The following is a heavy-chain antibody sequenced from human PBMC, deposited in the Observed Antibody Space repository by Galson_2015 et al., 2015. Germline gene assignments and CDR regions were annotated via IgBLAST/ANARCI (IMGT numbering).Heavy chain of an antibody. CDR1: GFTFSGYT. V-gene: IGHV3-48*02. D-gene: IGHD3-3*01. J-gene: IGHJ4*02. CDR2: IVSSSTII. Sequence: SLRLSCAASGFTFSGYTMNWVRQAPGMGLEWVSYIVSSSTIIYYADSVKGRFTISRDNAKNSVYLQMNSLRDEDTAVYYCARFRSGFYFDYWGQGTLATVSS. CDR3: ARFRSGFYFDY.